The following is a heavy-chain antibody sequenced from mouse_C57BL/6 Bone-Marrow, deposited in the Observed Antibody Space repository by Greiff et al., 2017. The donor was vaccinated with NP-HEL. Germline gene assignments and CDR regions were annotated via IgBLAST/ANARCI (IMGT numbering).Heavy chain of an antibody. CDR3: ARHHYGSPWFAY. Sequence: EVKLVESGGGLVQPGGSLKLSCAASGFTFSDYYMYWVRQTPEKRLEWVAYISNGGGSTYYPDTVKGRFTISRDNAKNTLYLQMSRLKSEDTAMYYCARHHYGSPWFAYWGQGTLVTVSA. J-gene: IGHJ3*01. CDR2: ISNGGGST. V-gene: IGHV5-12*01. CDR1: GFTFSDYY. D-gene: IGHD1-1*01.